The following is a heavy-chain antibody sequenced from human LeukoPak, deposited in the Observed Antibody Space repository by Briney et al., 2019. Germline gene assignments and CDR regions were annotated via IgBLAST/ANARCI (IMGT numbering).Heavy chain of an antibody. D-gene: IGHD2-15*01. J-gene: IGHJ4*02. CDR1: GYTFTSYG. V-gene: IGHV1-18*01. CDR2: ISAYNGNT. Sequence: GASVKVSCKASGYTFTSYGISWVRQAPGQGPEWMGWISAYNGNTNYAQKLQGRVTMTTDTSTSTAYMELRSLRSDDTAVYYCATNFDCSGGSCYPIIDYWGQGTLVTVSS. CDR3: ATNFDCSGGSCYPIIDY.